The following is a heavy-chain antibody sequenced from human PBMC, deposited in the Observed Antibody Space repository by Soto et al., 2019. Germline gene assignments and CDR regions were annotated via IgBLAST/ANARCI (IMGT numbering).Heavy chain of an antibody. CDR1: GFSLSTRDVG. J-gene: IGHJ4*02. D-gene: IGHD2-2*01. V-gene: IGHV2-5*02. CDR3: AHCRGGVASF. Sequence: QITLNESGPTLVKPTQTLTLTCTFSGFSLSTRDVGVGWIRQPPGEALEWLGVVYWDDSKTYSPSLESRLTITKVTSKTQVVLRMTKMDPVDTATYFVAHCRGGVASFWGQGTLVTVSS. CDR2: VYWDDSK.